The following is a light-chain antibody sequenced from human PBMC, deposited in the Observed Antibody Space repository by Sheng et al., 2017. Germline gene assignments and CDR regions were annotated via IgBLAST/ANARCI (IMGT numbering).Light chain of an antibody. J-gene: IGKJ1*01. CDR1: QSLSTN. V-gene: IGKV1-9*01. CDR3: LQHDNYPRT. Sequence: LTQSPGTLSLSPGERATLSCRASQSLSTNSLAWFQQKPGKAPKRLVQAASTLQSGVPSRFSGSGSGTEFTLTITSLQPEDFATYYCLQHDNYPRTFGQGTKV. CDR2: AAS.